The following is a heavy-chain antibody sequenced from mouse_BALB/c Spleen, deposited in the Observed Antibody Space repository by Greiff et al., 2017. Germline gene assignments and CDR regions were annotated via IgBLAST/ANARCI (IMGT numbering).Heavy chain of an antibody. CDR2: ISYDGSN. J-gene: IGHJ4*01. Sequence: EVKLQESGPGLVKPSQSLSLTCSVTGYSITSGYYWNWIRQFPGNKLEWMGYISYDGSNNYNPSLKNRISITRDTSKNQFFLKLNSVTTEDTATYYCARDEGGYDGNAMDYWGQGTSVTVSS. CDR3: ARDEGGYDGNAMDY. CDR1: GYSITSGYY. D-gene: IGHD2-2*01. V-gene: IGHV3-6*02.